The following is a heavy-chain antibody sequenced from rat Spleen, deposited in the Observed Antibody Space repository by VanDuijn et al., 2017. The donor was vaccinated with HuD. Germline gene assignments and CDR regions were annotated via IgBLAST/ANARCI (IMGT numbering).Heavy chain of an antibody. CDR3: TEFGLFDY. Sequence: EVQLVESGGGLAQPGRSLKFSCTASGFTFSSFPMAWVRQAPTKGLEWVATISTRGGSTYYRDSVKGRFTLSRDNAKSTLYLQMNSLRSEDTATYYCTEFGLFDYWGQGVMVTVSS. CDR1: GFTFSSFP. D-gene: IGHD4-3*01. V-gene: IGHV5-46*01. J-gene: IGHJ2*01. CDR2: ISTRGGST.